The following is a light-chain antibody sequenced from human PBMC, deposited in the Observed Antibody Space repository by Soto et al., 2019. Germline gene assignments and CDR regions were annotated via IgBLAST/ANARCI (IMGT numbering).Light chain of an antibody. J-gene: IGLJ2*01. CDR1: SSDVGGYNY. CDR3: SSYTSSSTHVV. Sequence: QSALTQPASVSGSPGQSITISCTGTSSDVGGYNYVSWYQQHPGKAPKLIIYDVSNRPSGVSNRFSGSKSGNTASLTISGLQAEDESDYYRSSYTSSSTHVVFGGGTKLTVL. CDR2: DVS. V-gene: IGLV2-14*01.